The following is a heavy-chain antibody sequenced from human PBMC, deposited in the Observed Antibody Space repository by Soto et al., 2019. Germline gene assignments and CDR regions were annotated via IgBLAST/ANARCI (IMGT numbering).Heavy chain of an antibody. D-gene: IGHD2-21*02. Sequence: EVQLVESGGGLVKPGGSLRLSCAASGFTFSSYSMNWVRQAPGKGLEWVSSISSSSSYIYYADSVKGRFTISRDNAKNSLYLQMNSLRAEDTAVYYCARAMGEIVVVTAPFDYWGQGTLVTVSS. CDR1: GFTFSSYS. CDR3: ARAMGEIVVVTAPFDY. CDR2: ISSSSSYI. V-gene: IGHV3-21*01. J-gene: IGHJ4*02.